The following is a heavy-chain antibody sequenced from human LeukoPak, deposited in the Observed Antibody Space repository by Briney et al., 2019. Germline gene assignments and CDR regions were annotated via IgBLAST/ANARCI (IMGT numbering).Heavy chain of an antibody. V-gene: IGHV3-30*18. D-gene: IGHD3-10*01. CDR2: ISYDGSNK. CDR1: GFTFSSYG. CDR3: AKDRGSGSYYGSDY. Sequence: GGSLRLSCAASGFTFSSYGMHWVRQAPGKGPEWVAVISYDGSNKYYADSVKGRFTISRDNSKNTLYLQMNSLRAEDTAVYYCAKDRGSGSYYGSDYWGQGTLVTVSS. J-gene: IGHJ4*02.